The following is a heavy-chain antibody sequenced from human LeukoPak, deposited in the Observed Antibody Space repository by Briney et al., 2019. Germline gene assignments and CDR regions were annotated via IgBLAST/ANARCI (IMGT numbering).Heavy chain of an antibody. J-gene: IGHJ4*02. CDR3: ARDRSSGPMGN. D-gene: IGHD6-19*01. CDR1: GFTFSSYV. Sequence: PGGSLRLSCAASGFTFSSYVMRWVRQAPGKGLEWVAVISYDGNNKYYADSVKGRFTISRDNSKNTLYLQMNSLRAEDTAVYYCARDRSSGPMGNWGQGTLVTVSS. CDR2: ISYDGNNK. V-gene: IGHV3-30*04.